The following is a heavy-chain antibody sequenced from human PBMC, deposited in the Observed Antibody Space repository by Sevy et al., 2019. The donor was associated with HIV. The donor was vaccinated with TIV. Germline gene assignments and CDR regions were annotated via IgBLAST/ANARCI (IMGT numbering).Heavy chain of an antibody. Sequence: SETLSLTCTVSGGSITSLYWNWIRQPPGKGLEWMANIYYNGHINYNPSLKSRFTLSLDTSKNQFSLGLISVTAADTAMYYCAGENAWGRGYSWGQGTLVTVSS. D-gene: IGHD1-26*01. J-gene: IGHJ4*02. CDR3: AGENAWGRGYS. CDR1: GGSITSLY. CDR2: IYYNGHI. V-gene: IGHV4-59*11.